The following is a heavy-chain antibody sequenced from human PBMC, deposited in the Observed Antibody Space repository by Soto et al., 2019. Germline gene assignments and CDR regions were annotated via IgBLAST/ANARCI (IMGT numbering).Heavy chain of an antibody. J-gene: IGHJ4*02. CDR1: GFTFSSYG. V-gene: IGHV3-30*03. D-gene: IGHD1-26*01. Sequence: VQLVESGGVVVQPGRSLRLSCAASGFTFSSYGMHWVRQAPGKGLEWVALISYDGNNKYYADSVKGRFTISRDNSKNTLYLQMNSLRGEDTAVYYCAAGYYFGDYWGQGTLVTVSS. CDR3: AAGYYFGDY. CDR2: ISYDGNNK.